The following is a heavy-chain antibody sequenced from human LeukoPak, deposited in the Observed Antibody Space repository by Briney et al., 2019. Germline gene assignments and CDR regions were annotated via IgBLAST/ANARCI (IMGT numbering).Heavy chain of an antibody. Sequence: GASVKVSCKASGYTFSNYYIHWVRQAPGQGLEWMGIIGGSTNYAQKFQGRVTMTRDTSTSTVYMELSSLRSDDTAVYYCARGRYCTNGVCLDPWGQGTLVTVSS. CDR1: GYTFSNYY. J-gene: IGHJ5*02. CDR2: IGGST. CDR3: ARGRYCTNGVCLDP. D-gene: IGHD2-8*01. V-gene: IGHV1-46*01.